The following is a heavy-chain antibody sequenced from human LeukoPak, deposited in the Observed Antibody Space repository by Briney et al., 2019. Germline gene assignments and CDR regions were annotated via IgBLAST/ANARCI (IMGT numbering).Heavy chain of an antibody. Sequence: ASVKVSCKASGGTFSSYAISWVRQAPGQGLEWMGRIIPILGIANYAQKFQGRVTITADKSTSTAYMELSSLRSEDTAVYYCARAVDSGYERLFDYWGQGTLVTVSS. V-gene: IGHV1-69*04. CDR3: ARAVDSGYERLFDY. J-gene: IGHJ4*02. CDR1: GGTFSSYA. D-gene: IGHD5-12*01. CDR2: IIPILGIA.